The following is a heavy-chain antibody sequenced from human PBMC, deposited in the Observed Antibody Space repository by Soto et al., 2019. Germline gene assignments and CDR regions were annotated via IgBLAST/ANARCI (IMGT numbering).Heavy chain of an antibody. CDR1: GGSFSGYY. D-gene: IGHD3-9*01. CDR3: ARGHYDILTGPRRHWFDP. J-gene: IGHJ5*02. Sequence: PSETLSLTCAVYGGSFSGYYWSWIRQPPGKGLEWIGEINHSGSTNYNPSLKSRVTISVDTSKNQFSLKLSSVTAADTAVYYCARGHYDILTGPRRHWFDPWGQGTLVTVSS. V-gene: IGHV4-34*01. CDR2: INHSGST.